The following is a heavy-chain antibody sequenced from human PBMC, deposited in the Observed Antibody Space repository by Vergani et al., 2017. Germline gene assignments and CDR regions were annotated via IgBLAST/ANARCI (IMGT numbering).Heavy chain of an antibody. CDR3: ASDYADGMTGYYPFDD. Sequence: QVQLVQSGAEVQKPGASVKVSCKASGYSFTGYYMHWVRQAPGQGLEWMGWINPNSGGTNYAQKFQGRVTMTRDASISTAYMELSRLRSDDTAVYYCASDYADGMTGYYPFDDWGQGTLVTVSS. D-gene: IGHD3-9*01. CDR2: INPNSGGT. J-gene: IGHJ4*02. CDR1: GYSFTGYY. V-gene: IGHV1-2*02.